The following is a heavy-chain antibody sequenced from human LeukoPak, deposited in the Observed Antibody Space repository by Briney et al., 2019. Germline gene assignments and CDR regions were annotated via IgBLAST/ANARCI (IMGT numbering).Heavy chain of an antibody. J-gene: IGHJ4*02. CDR1: GGSASSGSYY. D-gene: IGHD2-15*01. V-gene: IGHV4-61*01. CDR2: IYYSGST. CDR3: ASEYCSGGSCYGVDY. Sequence: SETLSLTCTVSGGSASSGSYYWSWIRQPPGKGLEWIGYIYYSGSTNYNPSLKSRVTISVDTSKNQFSLKLSSVTAADTAVYYCASEYCSGGSCYGVDYWGQGTLVTVSS.